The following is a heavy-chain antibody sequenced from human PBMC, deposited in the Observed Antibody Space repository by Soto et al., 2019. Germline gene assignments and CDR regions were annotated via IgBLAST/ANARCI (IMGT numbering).Heavy chain of an antibody. CDR1: GGSIRGYY. J-gene: IGHJ4*02. Sequence: SETQSLTCTVAGGSIRGYYWSWIRQPPGKGLEWIGYIYYSGITNYNPSLKSRVTISVDTSKNQFSLRLSSVTAADTAVYYCARRYSSSFDYWGQGTLVTVSS. D-gene: IGHD6-13*01. CDR2: IYYSGIT. V-gene: IGHV4-59*08. CDR3: ARRYSSSFDY.